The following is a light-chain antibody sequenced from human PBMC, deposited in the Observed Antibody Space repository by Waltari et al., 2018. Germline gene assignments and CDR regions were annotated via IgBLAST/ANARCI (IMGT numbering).Light chain of an antibody. CDR3: QHYVRLPAT. J-gene: IGKJ1*01. CDR1: QSVSRS. V-gene: IGKV3-20*01. Sequence: EIVLTQSPGTLSLSPGERATLSCRASQSVSRSLTWYQQKPGQAPRLLIYDASSRATGTPDRFSGSGSGTDFSLTISRLQPEDFAVYYCQHYVRLPATFGQGTKVEIK. CDR2: DAS.